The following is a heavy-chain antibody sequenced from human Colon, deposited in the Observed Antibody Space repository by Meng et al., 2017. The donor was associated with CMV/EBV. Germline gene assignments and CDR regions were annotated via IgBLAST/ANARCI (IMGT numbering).Heavy chain of an antibody. V-gene: IGHV2-5*02. CDR2: IYWDDAE. J-gene: IGHJ4*02. Sequence: QITLKASGPTLVKPTQTLTRTCTFSGFSLSTNGVGVGWIRQPPGKALEWLALIYWDDAERYSSSLRNRLTITKDTSKTQVVLRMTNMDPVDTATYYCAHFDYYDLEFDYWGQGTLVTVSS. D-gene: IGHD3-22*01. CDR1: GFSLSTNGVG. CDR3: AHFDYYDLEFDY.